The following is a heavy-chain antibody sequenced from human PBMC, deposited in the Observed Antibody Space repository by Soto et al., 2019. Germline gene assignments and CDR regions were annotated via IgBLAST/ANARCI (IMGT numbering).Heavy chain of an antibody. Sequence: EVQLLESGGGLVQPGGSLRLSCAASGFTFRSYAMSWVRQAPGKGLEWVSAISGSGSNTYYADSVKGRFTISRDNSMNTLYLQMNSLRAEDTAVYYCAKEGIMGFSGYFDYWGQGTLVTVSS. CDR1: GFTFRSYA. V-gene: IGHV3-23*01. CDR3: AKEGIMGFSGYFDY. J-gene: IGHJ4*02. CDR2: ISGSGSNT. D-gene: IGHD1-26*01.